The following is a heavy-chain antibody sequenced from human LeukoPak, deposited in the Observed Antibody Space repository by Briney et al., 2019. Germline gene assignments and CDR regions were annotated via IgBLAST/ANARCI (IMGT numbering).Heavy chain of an antibody. J-gene: IGHJ4*02. CDR3: ARDGGIAARYYFDY. CDR2: VYNSGST. D-gene: IGHD6-6*01. Sequence: SETLSLTCTVSGGSISTYYWSWIRQPPGKGLEWIGYVYNSGSTNYNPSLKSRVTISVDTSKNQFSLKLSSVTAADTAVYYCARDGGIAARYYFDYWGQGTLVTVSS. CDR1: GGSISTYY. V-gene: IGHV4-59*01.